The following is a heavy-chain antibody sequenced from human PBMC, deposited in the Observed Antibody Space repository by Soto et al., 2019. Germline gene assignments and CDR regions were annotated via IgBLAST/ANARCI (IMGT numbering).Heavy chain of an antibody. Sequence: SETLSLTCAVYGGSFSGYYWIWIRQPPGKGLEWIGEINHSGSTNYNPSLKSRVTISVDTSKNQFSLKLSSVTAADTAVYYCASSAYNWNYVPSFDYWGQGTLVTVSS. V-gene: IGHV4-34*01. CDR3: ASSAYNWNYVPSFDY. J-gene: IGHJ4*02. CDR2: INHSGST. CDR1: GGSFSGYY. D-gene: IGHD1-7*01.